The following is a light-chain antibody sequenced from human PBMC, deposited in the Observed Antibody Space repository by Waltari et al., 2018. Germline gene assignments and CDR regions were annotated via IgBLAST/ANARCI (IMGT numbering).Light chain of an antibody. Sequence: LVNQETSLTVSPGGAVTLPCRPSTEAVTTSLYAYWYQQKPAQAPSTPIYDTTKKNSRTPARFSGSLLAGKAALTLAGAQPDDEAAYYYLLYFTGPGVFGGGTKLTVL. CDR1: TEAVTTSLY. CDR3: LLYFTGPGV. V-gene: IGLV7-46*01. J-gene: IGLJ3*02. CDR2: DTT.